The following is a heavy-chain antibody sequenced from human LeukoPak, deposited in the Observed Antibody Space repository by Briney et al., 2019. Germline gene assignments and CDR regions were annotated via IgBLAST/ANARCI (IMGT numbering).Heavy chain of an antibody. D-gene: IGHD1-26*01. Sequence: GGSLRLSCAASGFTFSSYWMHWVRQAPGKGLGCVSRINSDGSSTSYADSVKGRFTISRDNAKNTLYLQMNSLRAEDTAVYYCAREELLDAFDIWGQGTMVTVSS. CDR3: AREELLDAFDI. CDR1: GFTFSSYW. CDR2: INSDGSST. V-gene: IGHV3-74*01. J-gene: IGHJ3*02.